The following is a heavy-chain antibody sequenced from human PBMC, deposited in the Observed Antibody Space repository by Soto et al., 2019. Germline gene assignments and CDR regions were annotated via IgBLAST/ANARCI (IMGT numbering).Heavy chain of an antibody. CDR1: GLTFSTYA. V-gene: IGHV3-23*01. CDR3: AKSPGGLDGYNSDYYGMDV. J-gene: IGHJ6*02. CDR2: IGGSGTGGRT. D-gene: IGHD5-12*01. Sequence: EVHLLESGGDLVQPGGSLRLSCTASGLTFSTYAMSWVRQAPGKGLEWVSAIGGSGTGGRTYYADSVKGRFTISRDNSKNTVYLQMNSFRADDTAVYSCAKSPGGLDGYNSDYYGMDVWGQGTTVTVSS.